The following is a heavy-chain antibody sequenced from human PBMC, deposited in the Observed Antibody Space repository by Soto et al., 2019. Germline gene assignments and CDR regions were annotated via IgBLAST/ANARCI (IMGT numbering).Heavy chain of an antibody. Sequence: PGGSLRLSCAASGFTFSSYSMNWVRQAPGKGLEWVSSISSSSSYIYYADSVKGRFTISRDNAKNSLYLQMNSLRAEDTAVYYCARALDYDFWSGYNFDYWGQGTLVTVSS. CDR3: ARALDYDFWSGYNFDY. CDR2: ISSSSSYI. CDR1: GFTFSSYS. D-gene: IGHD3-3*01. V-gene: IGHV3-21*01. J-gene: IGHJ4*02.